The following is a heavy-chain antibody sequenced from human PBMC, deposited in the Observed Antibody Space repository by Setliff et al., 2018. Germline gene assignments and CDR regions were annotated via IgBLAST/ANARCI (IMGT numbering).Heavy chain of an antibody. CDR3: AKERYFDWFFED. Sequence: PSETLSLTCTVSGGSITRGSFYWSWIRQPDGKRLEWIGRIHASGSPNYNPSLKSRVTISLDPSANQFSLNLSSVTAADTAFYYCAKERYFDWFFEDWGQGTLVTVSS. J-gene: IGHJ4*02. CDR1: GGSITRGSFY. D-gene: IGHD3-9*01. V-gene: IGHV4-61*02. CDR2: IHASGSP.